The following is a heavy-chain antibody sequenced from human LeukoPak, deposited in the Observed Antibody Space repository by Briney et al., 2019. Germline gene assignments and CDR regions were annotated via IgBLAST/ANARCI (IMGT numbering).Heavy chain of an antibody. CDR2: INPNSGVT. J-gene: IGHJ3*02. V-gene: IGHV1-2*02. D-gene: IGHD3/OR15-3a*01. Sequence: ASVKVSCKASGYTFTGSQVHWVRQAPGQGLEWMGWINPNSGVTNYAQNFKARVTMATDTSISTAYMELSGLRSDDTAVYYCARAYSSRRGTGYDTDAFDIWGQGTMLTVSS. CDR1: GYTFTGSQ. CDR3: ARAYSSRRGTGYDTDAFDI.